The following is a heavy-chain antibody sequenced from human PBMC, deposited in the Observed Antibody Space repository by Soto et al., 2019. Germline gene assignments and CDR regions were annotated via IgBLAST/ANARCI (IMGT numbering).Heavy chain of an antibody. V-gene: IGHV3-23*01. CDR3: AKYYYDSSSSRGASDI. CDR1: GFTLSSYA. J-gene: IGHJ3*02. CDR2: ISGSGDRA. D-gene: IGHD3-22*01. Sequence: PRGSLRLSCAASGFTLSSYAMNWVRQAPGKGLEWVSAISGSGDRAYYADSVKGRFTVSRDNSKNTLYLLLNSLRAEDTAIYYCAKYYYDSSSSRGASDIWGQGTMVTVSS.